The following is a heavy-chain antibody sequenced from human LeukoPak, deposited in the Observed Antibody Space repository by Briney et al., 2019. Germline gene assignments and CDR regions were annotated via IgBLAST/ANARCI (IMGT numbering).Heavy chain of an antibody. J-gene: IGHJ4*02. CDR3: ASGRFGELQFDF. CDR1: GFTFSSYG. Sequence: GGTLRLSCAASGFTFSSYGMSWVRQAPGKGLEWVSAISGSGGSTYYADSVKGRFTISRDNSKNTLYLQMNSLRAEDTAVYYCASGRFGELQFDFWGQGTLVTVSS. CDR2: ISGSGGST. V-gene: IGHV3-23*01. D-gene: IGHD3-10*01.